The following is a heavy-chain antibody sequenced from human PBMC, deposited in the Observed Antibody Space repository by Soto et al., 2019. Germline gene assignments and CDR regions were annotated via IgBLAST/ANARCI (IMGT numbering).Heavy chain of an antibody. Sequence: EVKLAESGGDLVQPGGSLRLSCAASGFTISTYHLNWVRQAPGKGLEWVSYISTDLRALYYADSVRGRFSISRDNAKNELYLQMTSLRDEDTGVYYWTRDGGRGYYMDVWGQGTTVTVSS. CDR2: ISTDLRAL. J-gene: IGHJ6*02. V-gene: IGHV3-48*02. D-gene: IGHD3-16*01. CDR1: GFTISTYH. CDR3: TRDGGRGYYMDV.